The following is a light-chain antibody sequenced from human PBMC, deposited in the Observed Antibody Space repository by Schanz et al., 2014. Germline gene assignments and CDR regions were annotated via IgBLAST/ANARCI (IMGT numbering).Light chain of an antibody. Sequence: EIVLTQSPATLSLSPGERATLSCRASQSVSSNLAWYQQKPGQAPRLLIHGASTRATGIPARFSGSGSGADFTLTISSLQSEDSAVYYCQQYDDWPLTYGGGTKVEIK. CDR2: GAS. CDR1: QSVSSN. V-gene: IGKV3-15*01. CDR3: QQYDDWPLT. J-gene: IGKJ4*01.